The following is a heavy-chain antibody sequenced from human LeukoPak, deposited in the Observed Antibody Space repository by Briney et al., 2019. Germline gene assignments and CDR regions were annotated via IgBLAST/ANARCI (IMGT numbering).Heavy chain of an antibody. CDR1: GFTFSTYV. CDR3: AKEGGSYYSYYYYMDV. Sequence: GGSLRLSCAASGFTFSTYVMHWVRQAPGKGLKWVAFIRYDGGNKYYADSVKGRFTISRDNSKNTLYLQMNSLRTEDTAVYYCAKEGGSYYSYYYYMDVWGKGTTVTVSS. CDR2: IRYDGGNK. D-gene: IGHD1-26*01. J-gene: IGHJ6*03. V-gene: IGHV3-30*02.